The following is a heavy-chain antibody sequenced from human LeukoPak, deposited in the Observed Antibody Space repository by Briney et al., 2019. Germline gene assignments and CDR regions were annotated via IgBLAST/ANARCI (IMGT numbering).Heavy chain of an antibody. CDR3: ARDRRGTTVTNRPDY. CDR1: GGTFSSYA. CDR2: IIPILGIA. J-gene: IGHJ4*02. V-gene: IGHV1-69*04. D-gene: IGHD4-17*01. Sequence: SVKVSCKASGGTFSSYAISWVRQAPGQGLEWMGRIIPILGIANYAQKFQGRVTITADKSTSTAYMELSSLRSEDTAVYYCARDRRGTTVTNRPDYWGQGTLVTVSS.